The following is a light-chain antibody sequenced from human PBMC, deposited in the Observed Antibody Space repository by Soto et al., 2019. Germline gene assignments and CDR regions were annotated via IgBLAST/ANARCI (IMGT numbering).Light chain of an antibody. V-gene: IGKV3-20*01. J-gene: IGKJ1*01. Sequence: EIVLTQSPGTLSLSPGERATLSYRASQSVSSSYLAWYQQKPGQAPRLLIYGTSSRATAIPDRFSGSGSGTDFTLTISRLEPEDFAVYYCQQYGSSPWTFGQGNQGGYQ. CDR3: QQYGSSPWT. CDR2: GTS. CDR1: QSVSSSY.